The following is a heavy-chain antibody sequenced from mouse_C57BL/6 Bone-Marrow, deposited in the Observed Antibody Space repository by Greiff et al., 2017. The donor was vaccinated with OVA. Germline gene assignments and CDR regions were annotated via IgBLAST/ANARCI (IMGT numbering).Heavy chain of an antibody. V-gene: IGHV14-4*01. CDR3: TRRVRRFFAY. CDR2: IDPENGDT. D-gene: IGHD2-14*01. Sequence: EVQLQQSGAELVRPGASVKLSCTASGFNIKDDYMPWVKQRPEQGLEWIGWIDPENGDTEYASKFQGKATITADTSSNTAYMQLSSLTSEDTAVYYCTRRVRRFFAYWGQGTLVTFSA. J-gene: IGHJ3*01. CDR1: GFNIKDDY.